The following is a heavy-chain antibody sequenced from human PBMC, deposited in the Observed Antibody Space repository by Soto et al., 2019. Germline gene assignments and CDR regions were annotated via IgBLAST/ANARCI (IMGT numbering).Heavy chain of an antibody. D-gene: IGHD4-17*01. Sequence: QVQLVESGGGVVQPGKSLRLSCTASGFVFLNYAFHWDRQAPGKGLEWVAVISYDGSDLFYADSVKGRFTISRDNSRDTLYLQMNSLRADDTAVYYCARVGHYGASPYYIYATDVWGQGTTVIVSS. CDR1: GFVFLNYA. J-gene: IGHJ6*02. CDR3: ARVGHYGASPYYIYATDV. V-gene: IGHV3-30-3*01. CDR2: ISYDGSDL.